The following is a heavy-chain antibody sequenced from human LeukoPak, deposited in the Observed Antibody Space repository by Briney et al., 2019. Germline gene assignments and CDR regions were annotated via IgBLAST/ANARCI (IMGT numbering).Heavy chain of an antibody. Sequence: HPGGSLRLSCAASGFTFSSYEMNWVRQAPGKGLEWVANINQDGSERNYVDSVKGRFTISRDNAKNSLYLQMNSLRVEDTAVYYCGQDYWGQGTLVAVSP. CDR3: GQDY. CDR2: INQDGSER. CDR1: GFTFSSYE. J-gene: IGHJ4*02. V-gene: IGHV3-7*01.